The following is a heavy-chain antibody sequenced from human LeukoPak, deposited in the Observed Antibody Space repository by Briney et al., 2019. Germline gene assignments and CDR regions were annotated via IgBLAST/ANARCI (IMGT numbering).Heavy chain of an antibody. CDR3: ARKVYSFDVFDY. J-gene: IGHJ4*02. D-gene: IGHD2-15*01. V-gene: IGHV4-59*01. CDR1: GGSISSYY. Sequence: SETLSLTCTVSGGSISSYYWSWIRLPPGKALEWIGYIFHSGTANYHPSLKSRVTISIDTSENQFSLKLSSVTAADTAVYYCARKVYSFDVFDYWGQGTLVTVSS. CDR2: IFHSGTA.